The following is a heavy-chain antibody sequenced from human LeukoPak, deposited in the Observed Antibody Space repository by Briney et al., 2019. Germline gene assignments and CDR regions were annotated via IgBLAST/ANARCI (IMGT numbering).Heavy chain of an antibody. CDR3: ARVIPGYPPWGYFDY. D-gene: IGHD3-9*01. CDR2: IYYSGRT. CDR1: GGSISSGDYY. V-gene: IGHV4-30-4*01. J-gene: IGHJ4*02. Sequence: SETLSLTCTVSGGSISSGDYYWSWIRQPPGKGLEWIGYIYYSGRTYYNPSLKSRVTISVDTSKNQFSLKLSSVTAADTAVYYCARVIPGYPPWGYFDYWGQGTLVTVSS.